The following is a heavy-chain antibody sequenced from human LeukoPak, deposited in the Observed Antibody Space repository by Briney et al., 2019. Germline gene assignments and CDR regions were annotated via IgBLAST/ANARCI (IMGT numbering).Heavy chain of an antibody. CDR3: ARLSTSDRPYYYYGMDV. Sequence: SETLSLTCTVSGGSISSGSYYWSWIRQPAGKGLEWIGRIYTSGSTNYNPSLKSRGTISVDTFKNKFSLKLSSVTAADTAVYYCARLSTSDRPYYYYGMDVWGQGTTVTVSS. J-gene: IGHJ6*02. D-gene: IGHD2-2*01. CDR2: IYTSGST. V-gene: IGHV4-61*02. CDR1: GGSISSGSYY.